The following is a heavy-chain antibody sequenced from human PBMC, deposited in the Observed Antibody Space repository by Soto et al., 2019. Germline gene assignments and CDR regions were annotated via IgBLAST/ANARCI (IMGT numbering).Heavy chain of an antibody. D-gene: IGHD1-1*01. CDR2: ISSSGSTI. J-gene: IGHJ4*02. V-gene: IGHV3-11*01. CDR1: VFTFSDYY. Sequence: GRSLRLSCAASVFTFSDYYMRWIRQAPGKGLEWISYISSSGSTIYHADSVKGRFTISRDNAKNSLYLQMNGLRAEDTAVYYCARDLKPREALAPYYFDYWGQGTLVIVSS. CDR3: ARDLKPREALAPYYFDY.